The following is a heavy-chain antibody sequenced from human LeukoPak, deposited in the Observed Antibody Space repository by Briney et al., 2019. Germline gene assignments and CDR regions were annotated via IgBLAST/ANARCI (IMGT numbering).Heavy chain of an antibody. J-gene: IGHJ3*02. CDR1: GGSISSGGYY. CDR2: IYYSGST. D-gene: IGHD3-22*01. CDR3: ALVGTGYYAFDI. Sequence: SETLSLTCTVSGGSISSGGYYWSWIRQHPGKGLEWIGYIYYSGSTYYNPSLKSRVTISVDTSKNQFSLKLSSVTAADTAVYYCALVGTGYYAFDIWGQGTMVTVSS. V-gene: IGHV4-31*03.